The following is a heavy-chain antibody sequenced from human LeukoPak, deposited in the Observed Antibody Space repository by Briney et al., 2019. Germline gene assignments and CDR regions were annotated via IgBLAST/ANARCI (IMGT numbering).Heavy chain of an antibody. Sequence: PSETLSLTCAVCGGSFSGYYWSWIRQPPGKGLEWIGEINHSGSTNYNPSLKSRVTISVDTSKNQFSLKLSSVTAADTAVYYCARGTAGYYFDYWGQGTLVTVSS. CDR1: GGSFSGYY. J-gene: IGHJ4*02. CDR2: INHSGST. V-gene: IGHV4-34*01. CDR3: ARGTAGYYFDY. D-gene: IGHD2-21*02.